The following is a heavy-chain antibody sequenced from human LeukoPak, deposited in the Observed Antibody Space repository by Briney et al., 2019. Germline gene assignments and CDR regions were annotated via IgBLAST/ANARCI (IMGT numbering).Heavy chain of an antibody. Sequence: SETLSLTCTVSGGSISSGSYYWSWIRQPAGKGLEWIGRIYTSGSTNYNPSLKSRVTISVDTSKNQFSLKLSSVAAADTAVYYCAREGGNSYYYYYMDVWGKGTTVTVSS. D-gene: IGHD4-23*01. CDR2: IYTSGST. V-gene: IGHV4-61*02. J-gene: IGHJ6*03. CDR1: GGSISSGSYY. CDR3: AREGGNSYYYYYMDV.